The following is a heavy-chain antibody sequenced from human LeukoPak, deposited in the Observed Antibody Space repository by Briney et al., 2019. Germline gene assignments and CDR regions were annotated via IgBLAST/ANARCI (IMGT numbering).Heavy chain of an antibody. CDR3: ANMCSGGSCYSYGMDV. V-gene: IGHV3-23*01. CDR1: GFTFSNYA. CDR2: ISGSGGST. Sequence: GGSLRLSCAASGFTFSNYAMSWVRQAPGKGLEWVSGISGSGGSTYYADSVKGRFTISRDNSKKTLSLQMTSLRAEDTAVYYCANMCSGGSCYSYGMDVWGQGTTVTVSS. J-gene: IGHJ6*02. D-gene: IGHD2-15*01.